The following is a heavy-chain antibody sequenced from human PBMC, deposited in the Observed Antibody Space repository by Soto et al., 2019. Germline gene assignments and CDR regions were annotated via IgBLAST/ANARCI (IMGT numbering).Heavy chain of an antibody. J-gene: IGHJ4*02. Sequence: VQVVASGGGLVQPGRSLRLSCAVSGFRFEQYVMHWFRQGPGKGLECVSTVSPTGDTVAYADSVEGRFTVSRDNAKNSLYLQMNSLKGDDTASYYCLKDAPNGSIDDWGQGTLVTVSS. CDR1: GFRFEQYV. D-gene: IGHD3-10*01. CDR3: LKDAPNGSIDD. CDR2: VSPTGDTV. V-gene: IGHV3-9*01.